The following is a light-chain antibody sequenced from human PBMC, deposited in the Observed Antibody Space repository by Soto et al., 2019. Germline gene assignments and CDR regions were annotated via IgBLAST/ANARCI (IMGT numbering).Light chain of an antibody. V-gene: IGKV1-9*01. CDR1: QGISSY. CDR3: QQLKSYPIT. J-gene: IGKJ5*01. Sequence: DIQLTQSPSFLSASVGDRVTITCRASQGISSYLAWYQQKPGKAPKLLIYAASTLQSGVPSRFSGGASGTEFTLTISSLQTEDFATYYCQQLKSYPITFGQGTRLEIK. CDR2: AAS.